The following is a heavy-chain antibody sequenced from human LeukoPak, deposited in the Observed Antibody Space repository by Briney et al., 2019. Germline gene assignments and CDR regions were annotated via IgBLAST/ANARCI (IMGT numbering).Heavy chain of an antibody. CDR1: GGSFIGYY. Sequence: SETLSLTCAVYGGSFIGYYLSWSRRPPGKGVEWIGEINHSGSTNYNPSLKSRVTISVDTSKSHFSLKLSSVTAADTAVYYCARGQGSGSYYNIGSDYYYYYMDVWGKGTTVTVSS. CDR2: INHSGST. D-gene: IGHD1-26*01. J-gene: IGHJ6*03. V-gene: IGHV4-34*01. CDR3: ARGQGSGSYYNIGSDYYYYYMDV.